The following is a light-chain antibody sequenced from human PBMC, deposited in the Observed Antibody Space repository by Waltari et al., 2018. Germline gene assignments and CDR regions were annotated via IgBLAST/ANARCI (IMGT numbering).Light chain of an antibody. V-gene: IGKV1-8*01. CDR3: QQYYSNPAT. CDR1: QGISSF. CDR2: AAS. J-gene: IGKJ1*01. Sequence: IRITQSPSSLSASTGDQVPIACRPRQGISSFLAWYQQKPGKAPKVLIYAASPLQSGVPSRFSGSGYGTDFTLTISCLQSEDFAIYYCQQYYSNPATFGQGTKVEIK.